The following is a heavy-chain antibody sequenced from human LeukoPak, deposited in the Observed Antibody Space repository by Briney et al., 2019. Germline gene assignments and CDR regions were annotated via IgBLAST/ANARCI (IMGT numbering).Heavy chain of an antibody. CDR1: GFTFDDYG. V-gene: IGHV3-20*04. CDR2: INWNGDST. J-gene: IGHJ6*02. Sequence: RPGGSLRLSCAASGFTFDDYGMSWVRQAPGKGLEWVSGINWNGDSTHYADSVKGRFTISRDNAKNSLYLQMNSLRAEDTALYYCSRDHSSYCTSTSCSAFGMDVWGQGTTVTVCS. CDR3: SRDHSSYCTSTSCSAFGMDV. D-gene: IGHD2-2*01.